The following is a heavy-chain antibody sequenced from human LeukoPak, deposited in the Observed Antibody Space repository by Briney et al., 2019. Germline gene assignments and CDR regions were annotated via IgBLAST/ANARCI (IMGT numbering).Heavy chain of an antibody. CDR3: AREDFDY. CDR2: IRYDGSDK. CDR1: GFTFSSYD. Sequence: GGSLRLSCAASGFTFSSYDMHWVRQAPGKGLEWVAFIRYDGSDKYYADSVKGRFTISRDNSKNTLYLQMNSLRSEDTAVYYCAREDFDYWGQGTLVTVSS. J-gene: IGHJ4*02. V-gene: IGHV3-30*02.